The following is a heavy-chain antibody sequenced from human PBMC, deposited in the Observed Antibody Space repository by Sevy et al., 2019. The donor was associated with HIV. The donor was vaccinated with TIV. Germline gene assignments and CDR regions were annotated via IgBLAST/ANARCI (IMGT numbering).Heavy chain of an antibody. CDR1: GFTFNFFS. Sequence: EGSLRLSCAASGFTFNFFSMHWVLQAPGKELEWVATISFDGSNEHYADSVKGRFTISRDNSKNSLFLQMNSLRADDSAVYYCALERLSSAVAEYFHNWGQGTLVTVSS. CDR3: ALERLSSAVAEYFHN. V-gene: IGHV3-30-3*01. D-gene: IGHD1-1*01. CDR2: ISFDGSNE. J-gene: IGHJ1*01.